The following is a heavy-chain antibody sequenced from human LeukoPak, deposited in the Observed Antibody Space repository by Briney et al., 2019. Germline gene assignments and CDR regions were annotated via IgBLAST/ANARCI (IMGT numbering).Heavy chain of an antibody. Sequence: GGSLTLSCAASGFTFDDYGMSWVRQAPGKGLEWVSGINWNGDSTGYADSVKGRFTISRDNAKNSLYLQMNSLRAEDTALYYCAKPSLYYYDTSGYYRYWYFDLWGRGTLVTVSS. CDR2: INWNGDST. CDR3: AKPSLYYYDTSGYYRYWYFDL. D-gene: IGHD3-22*01. V-gene: IGHV3-20*04. CDR1: GFTFDDYG. J-gene: IGHJ2*01.